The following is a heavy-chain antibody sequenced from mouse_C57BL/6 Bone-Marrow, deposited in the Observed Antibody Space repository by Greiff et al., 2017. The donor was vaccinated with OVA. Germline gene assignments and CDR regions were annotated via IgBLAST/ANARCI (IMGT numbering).Heavy chain of an antibody. Sequence: QVQLQQSGAELARPGASVKLSCKASGYTFTSYGISWVKQRTGQGLEWIGEIYPRSGNTYYNEKFKGKATLTADKSSSTAYMELRRLTAEDSSVYVCARSRTGTDAMDYWRQGTSGSVSS. CDR2: IYPRSGNT. CDR1: GYTFTSYG. J-gene: IGHJ4*01. V-gene: IGHV1-81*01. D-gene: IGHD4-1*01. CDR3: ARSRTGTDAMDY.